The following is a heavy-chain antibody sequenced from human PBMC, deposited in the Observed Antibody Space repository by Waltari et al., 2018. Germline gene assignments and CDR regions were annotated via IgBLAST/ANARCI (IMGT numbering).Heavy chain of an antibody. Sequence: QVQLQESGPGLVKPSQTLSLTCTVSGGSIRSGGYYWSWIRQHPGKGLGWIGYTYYSVSTYYNPSLKSRVTISVDTSKNQFSLKLSSVTAADTAVYYCARGGRVDTAMALDYWGQGTLVTVSS. CDR2: TYYSVST. D-gene: IGHD5-18*01. J-gene: IGHJ4*02. CDR3: ARGGRVDTAMALDY. V-gene: IGHV4-31*03. CDR1: GGSIRSGGYY.